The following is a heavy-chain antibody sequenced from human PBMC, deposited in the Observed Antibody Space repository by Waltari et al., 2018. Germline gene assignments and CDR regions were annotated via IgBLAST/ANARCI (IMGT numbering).Heavy chain of an antibody. V-gene: IGHV3-74*01. J-gene: IGHJ4*01. Sequence: EVQLVESGGVLVQPGGSLRLSWTGSVSTCSDYCMHWVRQAPGKGPVWDSRINTDGSDTTDADSVKGRFTISRDNANDTLYLQMNSLRVEATAVYYCARAGFYRFDYWGHGTLATVSS. D-gene: IGHD3-16*02. CDR2: INTDGSDT. CDR1: VSTCSDYC. CDR3: ARAGFYRFDY.